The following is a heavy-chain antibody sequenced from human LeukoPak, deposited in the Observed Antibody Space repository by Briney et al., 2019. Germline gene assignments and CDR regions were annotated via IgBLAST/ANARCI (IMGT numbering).Heavy chain of an antibody. V-gene: IGHV1-69*04. CDR2: IIPILGIA. J-gene: IGHJ5*02. CDR1: GGTFSIYA. Sequence: SVKVSCKASGGTFSIYAISWVRQAPGQGLEWMGRIIPILGIANYAQKFQGRVTMTRNTSISTAYMELSSLRSEDTAVYYCARGLWFGELLYDNWFDPWGQGTLVTVSS. D-gene: IGHD3-10*01. CDR3: ARGLWFGELLYDNWFDP.